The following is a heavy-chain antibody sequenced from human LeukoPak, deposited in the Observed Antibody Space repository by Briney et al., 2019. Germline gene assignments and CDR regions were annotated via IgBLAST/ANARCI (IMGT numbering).Heavy chain of an antibody. CDR2: IYYSGST. CDR1: GGSISSYY. J-gene: IGHJ6*02. D-gene: IGHD5-12*01. V-gene: IGHV4-59*08. CDR3: ARQPTYSGYAQLGMDV. Sequence: SETLSLTCTVSGGSISSYYWSWIRQPPGKGLEWVGYIYYSGSTNYNPSLKIQVTISVDTSKNQFSLKLSSVTAADTAVYYCARQPTYSGYAQLGMDVWGQGTTVTVSS.